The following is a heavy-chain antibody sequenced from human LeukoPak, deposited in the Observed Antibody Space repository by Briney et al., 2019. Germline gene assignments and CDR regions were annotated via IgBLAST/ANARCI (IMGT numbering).Heavy chain of an antibody. D-gene: IGHD3-22*01. CDR1: GGSPSSYY. Sequence: SETLSLTCTVSGGSPSSYYWRWIRHPAGKGRERIGRTYTNGSTNYIRALKSRVTMSVDTSKNQFSLKLSSVTAADTAVYYCARVMYYYDGLDYWGRGTLVTVSS. CDR3: ARVMYYYDGLDY. CDR2: TYTNGST. V-gene: IGHV4-4*07. J-gene: IGHJ4*02.